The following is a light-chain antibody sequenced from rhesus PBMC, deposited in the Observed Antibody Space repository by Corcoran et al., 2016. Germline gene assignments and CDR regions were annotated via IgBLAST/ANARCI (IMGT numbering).Light chain of an antibody. J-gene: IGKJ2*01. CDR2: AAS. CDR1: QGISSW. Sequence: DIQMTQSPSSLSASVGDKVTITCRASQGISSWFAWYQQKPGKAPKLLIYAASRLPSGVPSRFSGSGSGTDYTLPISSLQPEDFATYYCQQGYNTPYSFGQGTKVEIK. CDR3: QQGYNTPYS. V-gene: IGKV1-18*01.